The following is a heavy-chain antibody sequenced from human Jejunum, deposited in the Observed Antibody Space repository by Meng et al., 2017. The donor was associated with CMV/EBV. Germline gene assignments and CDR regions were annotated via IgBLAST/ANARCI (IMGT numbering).Heavy chain of an antibody. D-gene: IGHD3-3*01. J-gene: IGHJ4*02. CDR1: GGSIGSCDYY. Sequence: QVQLQGSGPGLVNPSPPLSLPFSVSGGSIGSCDYYWSWIRQPPGKGLEWIGYIHDTGSTYYNPSLKSRVDISLGTSRNHFSLTLSSVTAEDTAVYFCARGSIFVSFDSWGQGTLVTVSS. CDR3: ARGSIFVSFDS. CDR2: IHDTGST. V-gene: IGHV4-30-4*08.